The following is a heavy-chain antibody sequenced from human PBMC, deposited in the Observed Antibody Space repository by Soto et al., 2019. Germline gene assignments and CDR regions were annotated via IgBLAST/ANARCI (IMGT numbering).Heavy chain of an antibody. Sequence: EVQLVESGGGLIQPGGSLRLSCAASGFTVSSNYMSWVRQAPGKGLEWVSVINRGGSTNYPDSVKGRFTISRDNSKNTLYLQMNSLRAEDTAVYYCAGGVGGYEHLWYFDYWGQGTLVTVSS. V-gene: IGHV3-53*01. J-gene: IGHJ4*02. CDR1: GFTVSSNY. CDR2: INRGGST. D-gene: IGHD5-12*01. CDR3: AGGVGGYEHLWYFDY.